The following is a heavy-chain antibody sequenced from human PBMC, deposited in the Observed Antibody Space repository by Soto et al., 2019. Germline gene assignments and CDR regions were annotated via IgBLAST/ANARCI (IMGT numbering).Heavy chain of an antibody. D-gene: IGHD3-22*01. Sequence: QVQLVQSGAEVKKPGSSVKVSCKASGGTFSSYTISWVRQAPGQGLEWMGRIIPIGGIANYAQKFQGRVKITADKSTSTAYMELSSLRSEDTAVYYCASGYYDCLLGDAFDIWGQGTMVTVSS. J-gene: IGHJ3*02. CDR3: ASGYYDCLLGDAFDI. V-gene: IGHV1-69*02. CDR1: GGTFSSYT. CDR2: IIPIGGIA.